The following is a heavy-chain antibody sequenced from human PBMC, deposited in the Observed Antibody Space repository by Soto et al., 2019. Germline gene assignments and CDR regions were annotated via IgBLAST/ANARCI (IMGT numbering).Heavy chain of an antibody. CDR3: ARVPSP. Sequence: SETLSLTCTVSGGSISSGGYYWGWIRQPPGKGLEWIGYIYHSVSTYYNPSLKSRVTISVDRSKNQFSLKLNSVTAADTAVYYCARVPSPWGQGTLVTVSS. CDR1: GGSISSGGYY. V-gene: IGHV4-30-2*01. CDR2: IYHSVST. J-gene: IGHJ5*02.